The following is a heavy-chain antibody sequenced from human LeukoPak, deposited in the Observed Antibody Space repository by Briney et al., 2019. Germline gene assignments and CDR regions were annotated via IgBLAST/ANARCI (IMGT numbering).Heavy chain of an antibody. Sequence: ASVKVSCKASGYTFTGYYMHWVRQAPGQGLEWMGWMNPNSGGTNYAQKFQGRVTMTRDTSISTAYMELSRLRSDDTAVYYCARGTYYGDYALYYYYYMDVWGKGTTVTVSS. CDR1: GYTFTGYY. D-gene: IGHD4-17*01. CDR2: MNPNSGGT. V-gene: IGHV1-2*02. CDR3: ARGTYYGDYALYYYYYMDV. J-gene: IGHJ6*03.